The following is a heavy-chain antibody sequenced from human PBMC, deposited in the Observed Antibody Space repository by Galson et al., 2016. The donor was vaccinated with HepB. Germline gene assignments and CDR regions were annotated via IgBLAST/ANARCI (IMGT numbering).Heavy chain of an antibody. V-gene: IGHV3-30*04. CDR2: ISYDGSKT. J-gene: IGHJ6*02. D-gene: IGHD5-12*01. CDR3: ARDEATILSYYYGMDV. Sequence: SLRLSCAGSGFTLSTYAMHWVRQAPGKGLEWVAVISYDGSKTYYADAVKGRFTISRDNSKNTMYLHMNSLGPEDTAVYYCARDEATILSYYYGMDVWGQGTTVTVSS. CDR1: GFTLSTYA.